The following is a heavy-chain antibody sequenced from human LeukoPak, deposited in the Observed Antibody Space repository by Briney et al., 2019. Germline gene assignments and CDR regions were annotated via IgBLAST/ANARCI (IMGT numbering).Heavy chain of an antibody. CDR1: GDSVSSNSAA. D-gene: IGHD2-21*02. CDR3: ARDRGAYCGGGCYYPGGLDP. Sequence: QTLSLTCAISGDSVSSNSAAWNWIRQSPSRGLEWLGRTYYRSKWYNDYAVSVKSRITINPDTSKNQFSLQLNSVTPEDTAVYYCARDRGAYCGGGCYYPGGLDPWGQGTLVTVSS. CDR2: TYYRSKWYN. J-gene: IGHJ5*02. V-gene: IGHV6-1*01.